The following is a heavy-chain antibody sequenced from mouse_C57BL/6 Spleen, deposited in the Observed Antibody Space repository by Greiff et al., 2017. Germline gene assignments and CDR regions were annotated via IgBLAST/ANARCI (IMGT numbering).Heavy chain of an antibody. Sequence: EVQGVESGGGLVKPGGSLKLSCAASGFTFSSYTMSWVRQTPEKRLEWVATISGGGGNTYYPDSVKGRFTISRDNAKYTLYLQMSSLRSEDTALYYCARLSITTVVATRSYAMDYWGQGTSVTVSS. CDR2: ISGGGGNT. D-gene: IGHD1-1*01. V-gene: IGHV5-9*01. J-gene: IGHJ4*01. CDR1: GFTFSSYT. CDR3: ARLSITTVVATRSYAMDY.